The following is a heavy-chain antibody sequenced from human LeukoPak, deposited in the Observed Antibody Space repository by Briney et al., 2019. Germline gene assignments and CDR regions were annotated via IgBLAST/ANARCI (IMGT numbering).Heavy chain of an antibody. CDR3: AKDGGQQWLTNYYSYGMDV. V-gene: IGHV1-18*01. CDR2: IKTYNGDT. D-gene: IGHD6-19*01. Sequence: ASVKVSCRASGYTFTTYGINWVRQAPGQGLEWMGWIKTYNGDTNTAQKFLDRNIMSTDKSTGTAYMELRSLRSDDTAVYYCAKDGGQQWLTNYYSYGMDVWGQGTTVIVSS. J-gene: IGHJ6*02. CDR1: GYTFTTYG.